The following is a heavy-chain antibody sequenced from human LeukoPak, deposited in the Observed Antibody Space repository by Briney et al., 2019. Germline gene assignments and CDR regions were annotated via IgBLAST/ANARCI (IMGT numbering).Heavy chain of an antibody. CDR2: INPNSGGT. D-gene: IGHD3-10*01. V-gene: IGHV1-2*02. Sequence: ASVKVSCKASGYTFTGYYMHWVRQAPGQGLEWMGWINPNSGGTNYAQKFQGRVTMTRDTSISTAYMELSRLRSDDTAVYYRARDHYTMVRGVILVWGQGTMVTVSS. J-gene: IGHJ3*01. CDR3: ARDHYTMVRGVILV. CDR1: GYTFTGYY.